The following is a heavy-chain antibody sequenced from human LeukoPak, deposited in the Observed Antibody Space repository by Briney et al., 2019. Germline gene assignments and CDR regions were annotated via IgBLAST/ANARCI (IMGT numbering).Heavy chain of an antibody. CDR2: INHSGST. Sequence: SETLSLTCAVYGGSFSGYYWSWIRQPPGKGLEWIGEINHSGSTNYNPSLKSRVTISVDTSKNQFSLKLSSVTAADTAVYYCARGHTVVVTVSSWDYYGMDVWGQGTTVTVSS. D-gene: IGHD2-21*02. J-gene: IGHJ6*02. CDR1: GGSFSGYY. V-gene: IGHV4-34*01. CDR3: ARGHTVVVTVSSWDYYGMDV.